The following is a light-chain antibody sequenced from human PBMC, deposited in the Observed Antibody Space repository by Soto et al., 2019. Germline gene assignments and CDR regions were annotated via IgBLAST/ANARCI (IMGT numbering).Light chain of an antibody. Sequence: QSALTQPASVSGSPGQSITISCTGTSSDIGDYNYVSWYQQHPGKAPKLMTYEVSNRPSGVSDRFSGSKSGNTASLTISGLQAEDEADYYCSSYTTSSTVLFGGGTKLTVL. J-gene: IGLJ2*01. CDR2: EVS. V-gene: IGLV2-14*01. CDR1: SSDIGDYNY. CDR3: SSYTTSSTVL.